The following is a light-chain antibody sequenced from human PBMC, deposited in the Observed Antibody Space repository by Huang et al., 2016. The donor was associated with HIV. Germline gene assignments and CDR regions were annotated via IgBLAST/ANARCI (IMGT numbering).Light chain of an antibody. CDR1: QSVNNNY. Sequence: EIVLTQSPGSLSLSPGEGATLPCRASQSVNNNYLAWYQQKPGQAPRLLIFSASNRATGIPDRFGGRGSGTDFTLTIRGLEPEDFAMYYCQQYGSSPWTFGQGTKVEVK. CDR2: SAS. CDR3: QQYGSSPWT. J-gene: IGKJ1*01. V-gene: IGKV3-20*01.